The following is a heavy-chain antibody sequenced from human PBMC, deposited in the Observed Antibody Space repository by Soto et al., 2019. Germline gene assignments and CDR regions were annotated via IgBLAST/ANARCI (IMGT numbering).Heavy chain of an antibody. CDR1: GVSISSGGYS. Sequence: SETLSLTCAVSGVSISSGGYSWSWIRQPPGKGLEWIGYIYHSGSTYYNPSLKSRVTISVDRSKNQFSLKLSSVTAADTAVYYCARGSPVATDYWGQGTLVTVSS. D-gene: IGHD2-21*02. CDR2: IYHSGST. CDR3: ARGSPVATDY. J-gene: IGHJ4*02. V-gene: IGHV4-30-2*01.